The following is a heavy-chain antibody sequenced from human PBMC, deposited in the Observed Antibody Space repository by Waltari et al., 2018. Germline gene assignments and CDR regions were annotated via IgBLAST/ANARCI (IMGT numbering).Heavy chain of an antibody. CDR2: ISGSGHTT. V-gene: IGHV3-23*01. CDR3: AKGTDLVVYASTNEY. D-gene: IGHD2-8*02. J-gene: IGHJ4*02. CDR1: GFSFSCFA. Sequence: EVQLLESGGGLVQPGGSLRLSCGASGFSFSCFAMCWVRQAPGKVLEWGSSISGSGHTTYYADSVQGRFSISRDFSKNTLYLQMDSLRVEDTALYYCAKGTDLVVYASTNEYWGQGTLVTVAS.